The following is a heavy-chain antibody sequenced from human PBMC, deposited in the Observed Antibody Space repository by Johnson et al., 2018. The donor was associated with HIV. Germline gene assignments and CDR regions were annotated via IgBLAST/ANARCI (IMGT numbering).Heavy chain of an antibody. V-gene: IGHV3-9*01. CDR2: ISWNGGST. Sequence: VQLVESGGGLVQPGRSLRLSCAASGFTFDDYAMHWVRQAPGKGLEWVSGISWNGGSTGYADSVKGRFTISRDNAKNSLYLQMNSLRAEDTALYYCARDMAIWGQGTMVTVSS. CDR3: ARDMAI. J-gene: IGHJ3*02. CDR1: GFTFDDYA.